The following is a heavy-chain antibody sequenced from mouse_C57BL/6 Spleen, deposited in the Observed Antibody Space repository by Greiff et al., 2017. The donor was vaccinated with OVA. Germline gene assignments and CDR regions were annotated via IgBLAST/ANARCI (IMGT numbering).Heavy chain of an antibody. V-gene: IGHV1-52*01. CDR3: ARSTTVVARYFDV. CDR1: GYTFTSYW. J-gene: IGHJ1*03. D-gene: IGHD1-1*01. CDR2: IDPSDSET. Sequence: QVQLQQPGAELVRPGSSVKLSCKASGYTFTSYWMHWVKQRPIQGLEWIGNIDPSDSETHYNQKFKDKATLTVDKSSSTAYMQLSSLTSEDSAVYDCARSTTVVARYFDVWGTGTTVTVSS.